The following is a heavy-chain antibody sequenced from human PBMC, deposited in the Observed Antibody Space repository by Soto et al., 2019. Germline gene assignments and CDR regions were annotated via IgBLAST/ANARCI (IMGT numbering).Heavy chain of an antibody. Sequence: VGSLILSCAASGFTFNIYGMHWVRQAPGKGLEWVALILYDGSKKYYTDSVKGRFTISRDNSKNTLYLQMNSLTAEDTAVYYCARTFLLKQQLVPYYWGQGTLVTVSS. CDR1: GFTFNIYG. D-gene: IGHD6-13*01. CDR2: ILYDGSKK. CDR3: ARTFLLKQQLVPYY. J-gene: IGHJ4*02. V-gene: IGHV3-30*03.